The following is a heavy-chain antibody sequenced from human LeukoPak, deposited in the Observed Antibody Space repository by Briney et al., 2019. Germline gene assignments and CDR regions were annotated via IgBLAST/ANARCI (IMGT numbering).Heavy chain of an antibody. V-gene: IGHV4-31*03. CDR3: ARVASGYDVFDI. CDR2: IYNSGTT. D-gene: IGHD3-3*01. J-gene: IGHJ3*02. Sequence: SQTLSLTCTVSGGSISSGDYYWTWIRQHPGKGLEWIGYIYNSGTTYYNPSLESRVTISGDTSKNQFSLKLSSVTAADTAVFYCARVASGYDVFDIWGQGTMVTVSS. CDR1: GGSISSGDYY.